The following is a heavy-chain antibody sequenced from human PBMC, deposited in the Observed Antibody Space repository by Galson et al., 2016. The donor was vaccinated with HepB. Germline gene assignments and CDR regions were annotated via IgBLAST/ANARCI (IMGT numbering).Heavy chain of an antibody. J-gene: IGHJ4*02. Sequence: SLRLSCAASGFTFSAYNMNWARQAPGKGLEWIAWITSSSDTMYYADSVKGRFTISRDNAKNSLYLEMNSLRDEDTAVYYCARDDYSRPGYWGQGTLVTVSS. CDR1: GFTFSAYN. CDR2: ITSSSDTM. V-gene: IGHV3-48*02. CDR3: ARDDYSRPGY. D-gene: IGHD2-21*01.